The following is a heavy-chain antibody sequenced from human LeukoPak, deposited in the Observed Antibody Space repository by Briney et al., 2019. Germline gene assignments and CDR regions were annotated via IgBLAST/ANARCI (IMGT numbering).Heavy chain of an antibody. J-gene: IGHJ4*02. CDR2: ISYYGSNK. V-gene: IGHV3-30*04. D-gene: IGHD3-16*02. Sequence: GGSLRLSCAASGFTFSSYAMHWVRQAPGKGLGWVAVISYYGSNKYYADSVKGRFTISRDNSKNTLYLQMNSLRAEDTAVYYCAREAYEYVWGSYPFDYWGQGTLVTVSS. CDR1: GFTFSSYA. CDR3: AREAYEYVWGSYPFDY.